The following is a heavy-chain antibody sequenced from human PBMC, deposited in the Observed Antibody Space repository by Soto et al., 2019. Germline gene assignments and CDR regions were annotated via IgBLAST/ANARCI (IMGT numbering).Heavy chain of an antibody. CDR1: GYTFARYG. J-gene: IGHJ6*02. CDR3: ARSGSMPYYYYGMDV. D-gene: IGHD3-10*01. CDR2: ISGQNGDT. Sequence: ASVKVSCKASGYTFARYGIDWVRQAPGQGLEWKGWISGQNGDTKYVQKIQGRISMTTDTSTSTASKEMRSLRSDDTAVYYCARSGSMPYYYYGMDVWG. V-gene: IGHV1-18*01.